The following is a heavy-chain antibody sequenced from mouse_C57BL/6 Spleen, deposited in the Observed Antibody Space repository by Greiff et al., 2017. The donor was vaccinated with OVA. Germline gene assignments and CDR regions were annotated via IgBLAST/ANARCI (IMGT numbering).Heavy chain of an antibody. V-gene: IGHV1-62-2*01. J-gene: IGHJ3*01. CDR2: FYPGSGSI. CDR3: ARHEGAGDYDVTFAY. D-gene: IGHD2-4*01. Sequence: VKLVESGAELVKPGASVKLSCKASGYTFTEYTIHWVKQRSGQGLEWIGWFYPGSGSIKYNEKFKDKATLTADKSSSTVYMELSRLTSEDSAVYFCARHEGAGDYDVTFAYWGQGTLVTVSA. CDR1: GYTFTEYT.